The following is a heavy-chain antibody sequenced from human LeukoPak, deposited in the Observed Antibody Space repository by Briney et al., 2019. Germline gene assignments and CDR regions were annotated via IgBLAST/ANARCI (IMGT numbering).Heavy chain of an antibody. J-gene: IGHJ4*02. CDR3: ARGGPEVEMATSTAY. Sequence: PSETLSLTCTASGASISTYYWSWIRQPPGKGLEWIGYVHHSGSANYNPSLKSRVTISVDTSKNQFSLKLTSVTAADTAVYYCARGGPEVEMATSTAYWGQGTLVTVSS. D-gene: IGHD5-24*01. CDR2: VHHSGSA. CDR1: GASISTYY. V-gene: IGHV4-59*01.